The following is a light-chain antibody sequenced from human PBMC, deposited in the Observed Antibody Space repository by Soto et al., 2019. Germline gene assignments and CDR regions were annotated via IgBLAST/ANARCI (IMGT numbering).Light chain of an antibody. V-gene: IGLV1-51*02. CDR2: EDD. CDR3: GAWYRGLKAVV. Sequence: QSVLTQPPSVSAAPGEKVTISCSGSSSNIGRDYVSWYQQLPGSAPQLLIYEDDRRPSGIPDRFSGSKSGTTATLGITGLQAGDDADYYCGAWYRGLKAVVFGGGTKLTVL. J-gene: IGLJ3*02. CDR1: SSNIGRDY.